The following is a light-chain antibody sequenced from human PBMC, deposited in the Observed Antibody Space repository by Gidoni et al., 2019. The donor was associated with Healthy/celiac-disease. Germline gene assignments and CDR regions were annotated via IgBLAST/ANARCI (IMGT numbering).Light chain of an antibody. V-gene: IGLV2-14*01. CDR1: SMDAGGYHY. J-gene: IGLJ2*01. Sequence: QSALTQPASVSGSTGQSITISCTGTSMDAGGYHYGAWYQQHPGKAPKLRIYDVSNRPSGVSNLCSCSKSGNTASLTISGLQAEDEADYYCSSYTSSSSVVFGGGTKLTVL. CDR2: DVS. CDR3: SSYTSSSSVV.